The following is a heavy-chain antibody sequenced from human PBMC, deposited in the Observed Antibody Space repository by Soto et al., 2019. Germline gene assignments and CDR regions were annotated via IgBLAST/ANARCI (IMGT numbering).Heavy chain of an antibody. CDR3: ASSLTGYPTEDYYYYGMDV. V-gene: IGHV1-2*04. Sequence: ASVKVSCKASGYTFTGYYMHWVRQAPGQGLEWMGWINPNSGGTNYAQKFQGWVTMTRDTSISTAYMELSSLRSEDTAVYYCASSLTGYPTEDYYYYGMDVWGQGTTVTVSS. CDR2: INPNSGGT. CDR1: GYTFTGYY. D-gene: IGHD3-9*01. J-gene: IGHJ6*02.